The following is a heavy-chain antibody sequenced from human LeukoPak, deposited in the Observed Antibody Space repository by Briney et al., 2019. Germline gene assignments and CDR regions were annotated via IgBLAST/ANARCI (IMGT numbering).Heavy chain of an antibody. CDR2: IRSDGSNK. V-gene: IGHV3-30*02. CDR3: ATYRQVLLPFES. Sequence: GSLRLSCAGSGFSFSSYGMHWVRQAPGKGLEWMAFIRSDGSNKYYADSVRGRFTISRDNSKSTLSLQMNSLRAEDTAIYYCATYRQVLLPFESWGQGTLVTVSS. D-gene: IGHD2-8*02. J-gene: IGHJ4*02. CDR1: GFSFSSYG.